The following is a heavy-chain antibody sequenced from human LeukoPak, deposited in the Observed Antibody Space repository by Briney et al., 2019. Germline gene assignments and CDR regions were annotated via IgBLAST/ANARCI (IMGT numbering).Heavy chain of an antibody. CDR3: ARRNAMDV. V-gene: IGHV3-7*03. CDR2: INRDGSER. Sequence: GGSLRLSCAASGFTFSNYWMTWVRQAAGKGLEWVANINRDGSERYYVDSVKGRFTISRDDAKSSLYLQMNSLRAEDTAVYYCARRNAMDVWGQGTTVIVFS. J-gene: IGHJ6*02. CDR1: GFTFSNYW.